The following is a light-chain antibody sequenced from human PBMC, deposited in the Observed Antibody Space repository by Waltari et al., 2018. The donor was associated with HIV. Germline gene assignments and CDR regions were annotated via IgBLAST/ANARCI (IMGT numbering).Light chain of an antibody. CDR1: SSDVGHYNL. CDR2: EGI. CDR3: CSYGGSSNWV. J-gene: IGLJ3*02. Sequence: QSALTQPASVSGSPGQSITISCTGTSSDVGHYNLVSWYQQYPGKAPKLMIYEGIKRPSGVSNRISGSKSGNTASLTISGLQAEDEADYYCCSYGGSSNWVFGGGTKLTVL. V-gene: IGLV2-23*01.